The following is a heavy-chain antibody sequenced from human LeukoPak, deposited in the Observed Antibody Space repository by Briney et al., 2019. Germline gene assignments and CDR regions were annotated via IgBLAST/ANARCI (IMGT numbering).Heavy chain of an antibody. D-gene: IGHD6-19*01. V-gene: IGHV4-34*01. CDR1: GGSFRGYY. Sequence: PSETLSLTCAVYGGSFRGYYWSWIRQPPGKGLEWIGEINHSGSTNYNPSLKSRVTTSVDTSKNQFSLKLSSVTAADTAVYYCARGSSGPYYYMDVWGKGTTVTVSS. CDR2: INHSGST. J-gene: IGHJ6*03. CDR3: ARGSSGPYYYMDV.